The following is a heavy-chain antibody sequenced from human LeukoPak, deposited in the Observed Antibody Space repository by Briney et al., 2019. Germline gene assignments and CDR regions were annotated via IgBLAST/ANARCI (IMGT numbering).Heavy chain of an antibody. CDR3: ARLGCSGGSCYSNAFDI. Sequence: GGSLRLSCVASGFTVSSDYMSWVRQAPGKGLEWVSVIYSGGSTYYAESVKGRFTISRDSFKNTLYLRMSNLRADDTALYYCARLGCSGGSCYSNAFDIWGQGTMVTVSS. CDR2: IYSGGST. V-gene: IGHV3-53*01. CDR1: GFTVSSDY. D-gene: IGHD2-15*01. J-gene: IGHJ3*02.